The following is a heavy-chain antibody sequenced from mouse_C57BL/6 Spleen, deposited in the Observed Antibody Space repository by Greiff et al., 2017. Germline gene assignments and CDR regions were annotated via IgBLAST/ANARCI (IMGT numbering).Heavy chain of an antibody. Sequence: VQLQQSGPELVKPGASVKISCKASGYAFSSSWMHWVKQRPGKGLEWIGRIYPGDGDTNYNGKFKGKATLTADKSSSTAYMQLSSLTSEDSAVCCCAKSLMRQDYWGQGTTLTVSS. J-gene: IGHJ2*01. CDR1: GYAFSSSW. CDR3: AKSLMRQDY. V-gene: IGHV1-82*01. D-gene: IGHD2-3*01. CDR2: IYPGDGDT.